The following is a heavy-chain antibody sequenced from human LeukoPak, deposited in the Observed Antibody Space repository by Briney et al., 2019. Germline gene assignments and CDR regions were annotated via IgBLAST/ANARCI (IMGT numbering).Heavy chain of an antibody. V-gene: IGHV1-69*13. CDR1: GGTFSSYA. CDR2: IIPIFGTA. D-gene: IGHD2-2*01. Sequence: GASVKVSCKASGGTFSSYAISWVRQAPGQGLEWMGGIIPIFGTANYAQKFQGRVTITADESTSTAYMELSSLRSEDTAVYYCARDTQYQHPYYMDVWGKGTTVTVSS. J-gene: IGHJ6*03. CDR3: ARDTQYQHPYYMDV.